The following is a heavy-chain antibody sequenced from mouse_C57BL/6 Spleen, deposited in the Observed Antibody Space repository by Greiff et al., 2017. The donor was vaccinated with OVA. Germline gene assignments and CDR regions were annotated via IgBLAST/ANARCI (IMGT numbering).Heavy chain of an antibody. CDR1: GFSLTSYG. J-gene: IGHJ4*01. Sequence: QVQLQQSGPGLVQPSQSLSITCTVSGFSLTSYGVHWVRRSPGKGLEWLGVIWRGGSTDYNAAIMSRLSITKDNTKSQVFFKMNSLQADDTAIYYCAKKGDAMDYWGQGTSVTVSS. CDR2: IWRGGST. CDR3: AKKGDAMDY. V-gene: IGHV2-5*01.